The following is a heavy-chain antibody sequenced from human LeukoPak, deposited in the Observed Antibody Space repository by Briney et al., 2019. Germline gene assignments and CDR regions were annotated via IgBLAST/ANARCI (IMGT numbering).Heavy chain of an antibody. D-gene: IGHD3-9*01. CDR3: ARLSALRYLDY. CDR2: IYYSGST. CDR1: GGSISSYY. V-gene: IGHV4-59*08. Sequence: KPSETLSLTCTVSGGSISSYYWSWLRQPPGKRLEWIGYIYYSGSTNYNPSLKSRVTISVDTSKNQFSLKLSSVTAADTAVYYCARLSALRYLDYWGQGTLVTVSS. J-gene: IGHJ4*02.